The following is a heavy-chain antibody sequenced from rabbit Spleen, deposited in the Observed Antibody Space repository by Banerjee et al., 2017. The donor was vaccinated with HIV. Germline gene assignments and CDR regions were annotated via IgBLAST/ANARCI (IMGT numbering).Heavy chain of an antibody. J-gene: IGHJ2*01. Sequence: QSVEESGGRLVTPGTPLTLTCTVSGFSLSAYAMSWVRQAPGKGLEWIGIVSSSGSTYYATWAKGRFTISKISSTTVDLKMTSPTTEDTATYFCARGYAGSDDAFDPWGPGTLVTVS. CDR2: VSSSGST. CDR3: ARGYAGSDDAFDP. D-gene: IGHD4-2*01. V-gene: IGHV1S69*01. CDR1: GFSLSAYA.